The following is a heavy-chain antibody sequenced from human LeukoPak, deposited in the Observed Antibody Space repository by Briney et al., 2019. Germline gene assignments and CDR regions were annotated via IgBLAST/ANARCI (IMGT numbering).Heavy chain of an antibody. J-gene: IGHJ4*02. CDR2: IYYSGST. Sequence: SETLSLTCTVSGGSISSYYWSWIRQPPGKGLEWIGYIYYSGSTNYNPSLKSRDTISVDTSKNQFSLKLSSVTAADTAVYYCARASMVRGLFDYWGQGTLVTVSS. V-gene: IGHV4-59*01. D-gene: IGHD3-10*01. CDR1: GGSISSYY. CDR3: ARASMVRGLFDY.